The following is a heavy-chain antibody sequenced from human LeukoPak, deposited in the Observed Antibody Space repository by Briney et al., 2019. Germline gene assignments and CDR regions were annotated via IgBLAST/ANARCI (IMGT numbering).Heavy chain of an antibody. D-gene: IGHD6-19*01. CDR3: ATDIMGIAVAGTLGVGY. V-gene: IGHV1-24*01. J-gene: IGHJ4*02. Sequence: GASVKVSCKVSGYTLTELSMHWVRQAPGKGLEWMGGFDPEDGETIYAQKFQGRVTMTEDTSTDTAYMELSSLRSEDTAVYYCATDIMGIAVAGTLGVGYWGQETLVTVSS. CDR2: FDPEDGET. CDR1: GYTLTELS.